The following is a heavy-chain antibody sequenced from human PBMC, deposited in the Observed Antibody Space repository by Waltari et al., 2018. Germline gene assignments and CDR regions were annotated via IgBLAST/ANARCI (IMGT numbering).Heavy chain of an antibody. D-gene: IGHD3-3*01. CDR2: ISSISSTI. CDR3: AREGLRFLEWFDY. Sequence: EVQLVESGGGLVQPGGSLRLSCAASGFTFSSYSMNWVRQAPGEVLEWVSYISSISSTIYYADSVKGRFTISRDNAKNSLYLQMNSLRAEDTAVYYCAREGLRFLEWFDYWGQGTLVTVSS. J-gene: IGHJ4*02. V-gene: IGHV3-48*01. CDR1: GFTFSSYS.